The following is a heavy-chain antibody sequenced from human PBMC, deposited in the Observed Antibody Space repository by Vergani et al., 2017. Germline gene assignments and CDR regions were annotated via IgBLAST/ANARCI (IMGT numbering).Heavy chain of an antibody. CDR1: GGSMSGYY. J-gene: IGHJ5*02. D-gene: IGHD3-10*01. CDR3: GRVADFYGVGSRLLDL. V-gene: IGHV4-59*01. Sequence: QLHLQESGPGLVKPSETLSLTCSVSGGSMSGYYWSWIRQPPGKELEWIGYMYHSGSTNYNPSLETRVTISGDTSKNQFSLKLNSVTAADTAVYYCGRVADFYGVGSRLLDLWGQGILVTVSS. CDR2: MYHSGST.